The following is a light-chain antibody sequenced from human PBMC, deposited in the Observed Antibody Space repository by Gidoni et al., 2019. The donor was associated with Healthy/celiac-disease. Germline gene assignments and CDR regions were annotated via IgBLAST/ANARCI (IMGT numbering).Light chain of an antibody. J-gene: IGLJ2*01. V-gene: IGLV3-1*01. CDR2: QDS. CDR3: KAWDSSTVV. Sequence: SSELTQPPSLSVSTGQTASITCSGDQLGDKYACWYQQKPGQSPVLVIYQDSKRPSGIPERFSGSNSGNTATMTISGTQAMDEADYYCKAWDSSTVVFGGGTKLTVL. CDR1: QLGDKY.